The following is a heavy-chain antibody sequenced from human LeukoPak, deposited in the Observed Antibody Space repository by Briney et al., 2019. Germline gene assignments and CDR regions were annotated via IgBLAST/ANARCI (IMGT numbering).Heavy chain of an antibody. D-gene: IGHD6-19*01. J-gene: IGHJ4*02. V-gene: IGHV3-48*03. CDR3: TKLAVASADS. CDR2: ISPSGSTK. Sequence: GGSLRLSCAASGSSFSGYEMNWVRQAPGKGLEWVSNISPSGSTKYYADSVKGRFTVSRDNAKNSLYLQMNSLRAGDTGVYYCTKLAVASADSWGQGTLVTVSS. CDR1: GSSFSGYE.